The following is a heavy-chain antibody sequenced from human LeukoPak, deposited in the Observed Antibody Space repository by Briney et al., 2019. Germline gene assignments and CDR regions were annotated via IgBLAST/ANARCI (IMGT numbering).Heavy chain of an antibody. V-gene: IGHV3-23*01. CDR2: ISGSGGST. D-gene: IGHD6-13*01. J-gene: IGHJ4*02. CDR1: GFTFSSHA. CDR3: AKAPRTPYSSSWYYFDY. Sequence: GGSLRLSCAASGFTFSSHAMSWVRQAPGKGLEWVSAISGSGGSTYYADSVKGRFTISRDNSKNTLYLQMNSLRAEDTAVYYCAKAPRTPYSSSWYYFDYWGQGTLVTVSS.